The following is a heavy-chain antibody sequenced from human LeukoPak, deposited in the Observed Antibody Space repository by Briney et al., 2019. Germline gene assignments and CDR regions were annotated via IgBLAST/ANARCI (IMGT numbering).Heavy chain of an antibody. CDR2: ISSSSSYI. CDR3: ARAAIAAARIYYYMDV. CDR1: GFTFSSYS. D-gene: IGHD6-13*01. J-gene: IGHJ6*03. Sequence: GGSLRLSCAASGFTFSSYSMNWVRQAPGKGLEWVTSISSSSSYIYYADSVKGRFTISRDNAKNSLYLQMNSLRAEDTAVYYCARAAIAAARIYYYMDVWGKGTTVTVSS. V-gene: IGHV3-21*01.